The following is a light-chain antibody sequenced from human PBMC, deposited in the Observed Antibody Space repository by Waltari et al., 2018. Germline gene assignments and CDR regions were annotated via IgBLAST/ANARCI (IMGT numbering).Light chain of an antibody. V-gene: IGKV1-5*03. Sequence: DIQMTQSPSTLSASVGDRVTITCRASQSSSEWLAWYQQKPGKSPKLLIYKPSNLQSGFPSRFSGSGSGTEFTLTISSLQPDDFATYYCQQYNLYPLTFGGGTKVEIK. J-gene: IGKJ4*01. CDR3: QQYNLYPLT. CDR1: QSSSEW. CDR2: KPS.